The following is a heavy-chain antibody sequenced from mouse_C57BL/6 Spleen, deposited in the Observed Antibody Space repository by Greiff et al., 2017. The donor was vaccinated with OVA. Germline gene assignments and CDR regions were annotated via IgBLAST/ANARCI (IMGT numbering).Heavy chain of an antibody. Sequence: VQLQQSGPELVKPGASVKISCKASGYAFSSSWMNWVKQRPGKGLEWIGRIYPGDGDTNYNGKFKGKATLTADKSSSTAYMQLSSLTSEDSAVYFCARVYYGNPFAYWGQGTLVTVSA. CDR3: ARVYYGNPFAY. CDR1: GYAFSSSW. J-gene: IGHJ3*01. D-gene: IGHD2-1*01. CDR2: IYPGDGDT. V-gene: IGHV1-82*01.